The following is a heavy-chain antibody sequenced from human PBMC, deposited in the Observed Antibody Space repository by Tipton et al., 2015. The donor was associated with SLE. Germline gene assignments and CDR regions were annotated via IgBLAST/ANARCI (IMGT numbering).Heavy chain of an antibody. V-gene: IGHV4-39*07. D-gene: IGHD3-16*01. Sequence: TLSLTCTVSGGSISSSSYYWGWIRQPPGKGLEWIGSIYYSGSTYYNPSLKSRVTISVDTSKNQFSLKLSSVTAADTAVYYCARSGGARLDIWGQGTMVTVSS. CDR2: IYYSGST. CDR3: ARSGGARLDI. J-gene: IGHJ3*02. CDR1: GGSISSSSYY.